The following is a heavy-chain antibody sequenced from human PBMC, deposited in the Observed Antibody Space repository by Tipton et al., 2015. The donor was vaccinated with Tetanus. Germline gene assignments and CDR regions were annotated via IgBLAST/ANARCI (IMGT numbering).Heavy chain of an antibody. D-gene: IGHD6-19*01. J-gene: IGHJ4*02. V-gene: IGHV3-74*01. CDR2: INRDGSGT. CDR1: GFTFSSYW. CDR3: TREALQVPGTKDFGY. Sequence: SLRLSCAASGFTFSSYWMHWVRQAPGKGLVWVSRINRDGSGTTYADSVKGRFTISRDNVKNTLYLQMNSLRVEDTAVYYCTREALQVPGTKDFGYWGLGTLVTVSS.